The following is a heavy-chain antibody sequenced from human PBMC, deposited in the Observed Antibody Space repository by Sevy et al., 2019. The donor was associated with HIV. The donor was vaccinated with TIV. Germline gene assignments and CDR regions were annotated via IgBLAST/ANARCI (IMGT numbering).Heavy chain of an antibody. J-gene: IGHJ4*02. CDR3: ARDGSAMVTFDY. CDR2: INPNSGGT. D-gene: IGHD5-18*01. V-gene: IGHV1-2*04. Sequence: ASVKVSCKASGYTFTGYYMHWVRQAPGQGLEWMGWINPNSGGTNYAQKFQGWVTMTRDTSISTAYMELGRLRSDDTAVYYCARDGSAMVTFDYWGQGTLVTVSS. CDR1: GYTFTGYY.